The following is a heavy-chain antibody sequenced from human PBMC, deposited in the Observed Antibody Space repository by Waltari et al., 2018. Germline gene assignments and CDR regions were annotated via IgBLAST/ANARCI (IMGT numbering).Heavy chain of an antibody. D-gene: IGHD6-13*01. CDR1: GGSISSSSYY. CDR3: ARAAGIAAAGINWFDP. J-gene: IGHJ5*02. CDR2: IYYSGST. V-gene: IGHV4-39*07. Sequence: QLQLQESGPGLVKPSETLSLTCTVSGGSISSSSYYWGWIRPPPGKGLEWIGSIYYSGSTYYNPSLKSRVTISVDTSKNQFSLKLSSVTAADTAVYYCARAAGIAAAGINWFDPWGQGTLVTVSS.